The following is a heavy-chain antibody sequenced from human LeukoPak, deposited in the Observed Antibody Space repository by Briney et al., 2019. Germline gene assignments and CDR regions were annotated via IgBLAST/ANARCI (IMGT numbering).Heavy chain of an antibody. D-gene: IGHD3-22*01. CDR2: ILYDGSNK. CDR1: GFTFSSYG. V-gene: IGHV3-30*03. J-gene: IGHJ4*02. Sequence: GGSLRLSYAASGFTFSSYGMSWVRQAPGKGLEWVAVILYDGSNKYNADSVKGRFTISRDKSKNTLYLQMNSLRAEDTAVYYCARDSSGYLGDYYFDYWGQGTLVTVSS. CDR3: ARDSSGYLGDYYFDY.